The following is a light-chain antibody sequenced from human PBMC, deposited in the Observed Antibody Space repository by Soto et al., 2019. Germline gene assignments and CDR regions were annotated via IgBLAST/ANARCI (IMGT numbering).Light chain of an antibody. V-gene: IGKV1-5*01. J-gene: IGKJ1*01. CDR1: QSINRW. CDR3: QEYNTYSWA. Sequence: DIQMSQSPSSLSASMVGSLTITFRASQSINRWLAWYQQKPGGAPKLLIYDASSLQSGVPSRFSGSGSGTEFALTITSLQPDDFATYHCQEYNTYSWAFGQGTKVDIK. CDR2: DAS.